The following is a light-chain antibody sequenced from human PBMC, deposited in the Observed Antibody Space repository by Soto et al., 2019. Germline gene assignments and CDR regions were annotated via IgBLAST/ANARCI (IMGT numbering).Light chain of an antibody. CDR2: EVS. J-gene: IGLJ2*01. Sequence: QSVLTQPPSASGSPGQSVTITCSGTSSDVGEENYVSWYQQHPGKVPKLILYEVSKRPSGVPDRFSGSRSGNTASLTVSVLPAEDEADYYCSSFAGSPVVFGGGTKLTVL. V-gene: IGLV2-8*01. CDR1: SSDVGEENY. CDR3: SSFAGSPVV.